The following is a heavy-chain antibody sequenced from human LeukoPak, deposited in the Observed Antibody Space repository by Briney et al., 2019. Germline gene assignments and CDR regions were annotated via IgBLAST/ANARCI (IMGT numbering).Heavy chain of an antibody. Sequence: ASVKVSCKASGYTFTGYYLHWVRQAPGQGLEWMGWINPNSGGTNYAQNFQGRVTMTRDTSISTAYMELRRLRSDDTAVYYCARDVGGGSLNWFDPWGQGTLVSVSS. CDR1: GYTFTGYY. CDR3: ARDVGGGSLNWFDP. V-gene: IGHV1-2*02. CDR2: INPNSGGT. J-gene: IGHJ5*02. D-gene: IGHD2-15*01.